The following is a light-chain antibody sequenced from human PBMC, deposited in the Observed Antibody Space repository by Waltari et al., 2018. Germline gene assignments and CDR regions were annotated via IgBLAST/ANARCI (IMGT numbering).Light chain of an antibody. V-gene: IGLV4-69*01. Sequence: QLVLTQSPSASASLGASVKLTCPLSSGHSSNIIAWHQQQPEKGPRYLMKVNSDGSHSKWDEIPDRFSGSSSGAERYLTISSLQSEDEADYYCQTGGHGTWVFGGGTKLTVL. J-gene: IGLJ3*02. CDR1: SGHSSNI. CDR3: QTGGHGTWV. CDR2: VNSDGSH.